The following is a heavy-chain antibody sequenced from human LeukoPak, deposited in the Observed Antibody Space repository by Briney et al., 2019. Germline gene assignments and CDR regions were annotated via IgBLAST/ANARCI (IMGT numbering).Heavy chain of an antibody. CDR1: GYTFTSYY. CDR2: INPSGGST. Sequence: GASVKVSCKASGYTFTSYYMHWVRQAPGQGLEWMGIINPSGGSTSYAQKFQGRVTMTRDTSTSTVYMELSSLRSEDTAVYYCARDTLAARGPVVFDYWGQGTLVTVSS. V-gene: IGHV1-46*01. D-gene: IGHD6-6*01. J-gene: IGHJ4*02. CDR3: ARDTLAARGPVVFDY.